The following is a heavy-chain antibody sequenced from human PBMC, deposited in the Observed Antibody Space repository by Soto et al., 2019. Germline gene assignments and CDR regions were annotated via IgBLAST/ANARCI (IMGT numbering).Heavy chain of an antibody. D-gene: IGHD2-21*01. CDR2: ISCKSSTI. CDR3: ASDWYYMDV. Sequence: GGSLRLSCAASGFTFDDYAMHWVRQAPGKGLEWVSYISCKSSTIYYADSVKGRFTISRDNAKNSLYLQMNSLRAEDTAVYYCASDWYYMDVWGKGTTVTVSS. J-gene: IGHJ6*03. CDR1: GFTFDDYA. V-gene: IGHV3-48*01.